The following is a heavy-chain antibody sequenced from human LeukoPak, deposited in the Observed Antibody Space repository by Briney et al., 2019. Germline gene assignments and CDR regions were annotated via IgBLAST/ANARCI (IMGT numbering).Heavy chain of an antibody. CDR1: GFTFDDYA. CDR3: AKDRSYSGYEPLDH. Sequence: PGGSLRLSCAASGFTFDDYAMHWVRQAPGKGLEWVSGISWNSGSIGYADSVKGRFTISRDNSKNTLYLQMDSLRVEDTAVYYCAKDRSYSGYEPLDHWGQGTLVSVSS. CDR2: ISWNSGSI. J-gene: IGHJ4*02. V-gene: IGHV3-9*01. D-gene: IGHD1-26*01.